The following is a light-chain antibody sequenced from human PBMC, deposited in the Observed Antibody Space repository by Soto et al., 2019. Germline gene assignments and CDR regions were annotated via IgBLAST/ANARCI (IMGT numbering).Light chain of an antibody. CDR3: PQYNNWPRT. J-gene: IGKJ1*01. V-gene: IGKV3-15*01. CDR2: GAS. Sequence: MAQTPVTLSVSPRARATLSCRASQRVNINLAWYQQKPGQAPRLLIYGASTRATGIPARFSGSGSGTEFTLTISSLQSEDFGVYYCPQYNNWPRTFGQGAKVDI. CDR1: QRVNIN.